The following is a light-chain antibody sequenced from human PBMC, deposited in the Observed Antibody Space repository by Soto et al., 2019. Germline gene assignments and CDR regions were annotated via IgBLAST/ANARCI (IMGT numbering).Light chain of an antibody. CDR1: SSDVGSYNL. J-gene: IGLJ3*02. CDR2: EDS. Sequence: QSVLTQPASVSGSPGQSITISCTGTSSDVGSYNLVSWYQQHPGKAPKLMIYEDSKRPSGVSNRFSGSKSGNTASLTISGLQAEDEADYYCCSYAGSSTPPWVFGGGTQLTVL. CDR3: CSYAGSSTPPWV. V-gene: IGLV2-23*01.